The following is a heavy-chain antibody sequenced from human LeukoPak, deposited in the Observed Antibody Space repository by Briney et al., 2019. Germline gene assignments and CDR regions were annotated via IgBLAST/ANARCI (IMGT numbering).Heavy chain of an antibody. CDR3: ARRFDI. CDR1: GFTFINYG. V-gene: IGHV3-23*01. Sequence: GGTLRLSCAASGFTFINYGMTWVRQAPGKGLEWVSAISGSGGNTYYADSVKGRFTISRDNAKNSLYLQMNSLRAEDTAVYYCARRFDIWGQGTMVTVSS. J-gene: IGHJ3*02. CDR2: ISGSGGNT.